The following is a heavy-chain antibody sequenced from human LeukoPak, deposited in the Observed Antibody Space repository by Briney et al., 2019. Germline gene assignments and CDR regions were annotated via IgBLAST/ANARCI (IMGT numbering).Heavy chain of an antibody. CDR2: IGTAGDT. Sequence: GGSLRLSCAASGFTFSSYAMHRVRQATGKGLEWVSAIGTAGDTYYPGSVKGRFTISRENAKNSLYLQMNSLRAGDTAVYYCARASEGYIDYWGQGTLVTVSS. D-gene: IGHD6-6*01. V-gene: IGHV3-13*01. CDR1: GFTFSSYA. J-gene: IGHJ4*02. CDR3: ARASEGYIDY.